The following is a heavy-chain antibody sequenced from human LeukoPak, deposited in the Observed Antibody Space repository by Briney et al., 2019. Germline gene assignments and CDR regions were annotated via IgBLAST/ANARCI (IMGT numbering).Heavy chain of an antibody. Sequence: PSETLSLTCTVSGGSISSGGYYWRWIRQHPGKGLEWIGYIYYSGSTYYNPSLKSRVTISVDTSKNQFSLKLSSVTAADTAVYYCARAAREPYSSGWFYDYWGQGTLVTVSS. CDR3: ARAAREPYSSGWFYDY. V-gene: IGHV4-31*03. J-gene: IGHJ4*02. D-gene: IGHD6-19*01. CDR1: GGSISSGGYY. CDR2: IYYSGST.